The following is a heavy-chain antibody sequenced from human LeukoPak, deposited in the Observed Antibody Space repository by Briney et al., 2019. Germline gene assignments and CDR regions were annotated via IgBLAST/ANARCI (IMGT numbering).Heavy chain of an antibody. CDR2: INHSGST. D-gene: IGHD3-10*01. Sequence: PSETLSLTCAVYGGPFSGYYWSWIRQPPGKGLEWIGEINHSGSTNYNPSPKSRVTISVDTSKNQFSLKLSSVTAADTAVYYCARIGYYGSGSYYNYYYYGMDVWGKGTTVTVSS. V-gene: IGHV4-34*01. J-gene: IGHJ6*04. CDR1: GGPFSGYY. CDR3: ARIGYYGSGSYYNYYYYGMDV.